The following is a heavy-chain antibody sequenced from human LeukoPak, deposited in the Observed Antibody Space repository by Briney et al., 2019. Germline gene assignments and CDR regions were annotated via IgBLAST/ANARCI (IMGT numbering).Heavy chain of an antibody. CDR3: ARGLVVITFAFDI. CDR1: GFTVSSYY. J-gene: IGHJ3*02. Sequence: GGSLRLSCAASGFTVSSYYMSWVRQAPGKGLEWVSVIFSGGSTYYADSVKGRFTISRDNSKNTLYLQMNSLRAEDTAVYYCARGLVVITFAFDIWGQGTMVTVSS. CDR2: IFSGGST. D-gene: IGHD3-22*01. V-gene: IGHV3-66*01.